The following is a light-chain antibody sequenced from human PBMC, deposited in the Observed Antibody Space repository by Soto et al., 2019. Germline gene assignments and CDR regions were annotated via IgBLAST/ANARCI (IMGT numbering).Light chain of an antibody. J-gene: IGLJ1*01. CDR1: SSDVGGYNY. CDR2: DVS. CDR3: SSYPSSSTPDV. V-gene: IGLV2-14*01. Sequence: QSVLPQPASVSGSPGPSSTISCTGTSSDVGGYNYVSWYQQHPGKAPKLMIYDVSNRPSGVSNRFSGSKSGNTASLTISGLQSEDEADYYRSSYPSSSTPDVCVPGTKLTVL.